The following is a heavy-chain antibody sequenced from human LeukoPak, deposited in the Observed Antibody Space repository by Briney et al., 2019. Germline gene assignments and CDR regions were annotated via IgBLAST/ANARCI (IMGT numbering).Heavy chain of an antibody. D-gene: IGHD4-17*01. CDR2: IYETGST. CDR3: ARDREHGDYVPFDY. Sequence: SETLSLTCTVSGGSINSVSHCCAWIRQSPGKGLEVIGTIYETGSTYYNPSLNSRVTISVDTSKNQFSLKLSSATAADTAVYYCARDREHGDYVPFDYWGQGTLVTVSS. CDR1: GGSINSVSHC. V-gene: IGHV4-39*07. J-gene: IGHJ4*02.